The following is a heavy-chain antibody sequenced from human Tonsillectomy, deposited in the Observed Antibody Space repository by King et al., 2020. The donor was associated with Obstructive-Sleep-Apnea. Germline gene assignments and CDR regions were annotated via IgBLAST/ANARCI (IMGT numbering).Heavy chain of an antibody. D-gene: IGHD4-23*01. CDR2: IYNTSST. CDR3: ARVWSTVVTNDAFDI. J-gene: IGHJ3*02. Sequence: QLQESGPGLVKPSETLSLTCTVSGGSISSYSWTCIRQPPGKGLEWIGSIYNTSSTNYNPSLKSRVTISIDTSKNQFSLKLSSVTAADTAVYYCARVWSTVVTNDAFDIWGQGTMVTVSS. CDR1: GGSISSYS. V-gene: IGHV4-59*01.